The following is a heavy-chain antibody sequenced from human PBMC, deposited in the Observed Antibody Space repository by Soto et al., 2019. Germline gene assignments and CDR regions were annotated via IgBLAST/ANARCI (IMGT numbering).Heavy chain of an antibody. CDR1: GASFSGFY. Sequence: QGQLQQWGTGLLRPSETLSLSCGLYGASFSGFYWSWIRQAPGKGLEWIGEITYRGVANYNPSLTSRVTISVDTSKNHFSLRLNSVTAADTAVYFCARDFMHWGQGTLVIVSS. J-gene: IGHJ1*01. CDR3: ARDFMH. CDR2: ITYRGVA. V-gene: IGHV4-34*01.